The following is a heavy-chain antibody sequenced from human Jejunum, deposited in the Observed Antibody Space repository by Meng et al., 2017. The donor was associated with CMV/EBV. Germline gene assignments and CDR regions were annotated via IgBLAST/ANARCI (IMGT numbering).Heavy chain of an antibody. CDR2: IRFDGNNN. CDR1: AFSSYA. V-gene: IGHV3-30*02. Sequence: AFSSYAMHWVRKAPGKGLEWVAFIRFDGNNNYLVDSVKGRFTISRDNSKNMLFLQMNSLRAEDTAVYYCAKDKIPVSPYYYGMDVWGQGTTVTVS. D-gene: IGHD4-11*01. CDR3: AKDKIPVSPYYYGMDV. J-gene: IGHJ6*02.